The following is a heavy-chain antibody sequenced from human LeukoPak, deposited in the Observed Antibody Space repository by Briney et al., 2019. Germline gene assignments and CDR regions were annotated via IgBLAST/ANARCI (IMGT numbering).Heavy chain of an antibody. CDR2: ISGSGGST. Sequence: GGSLRLSCAASGFTFSSYGMSWVRQAPGKGLEWVSAISGSGGSTYYADSVKGRFTISRDNSKNTLYVQMNSLVDEDRWVDYCAKADCYCSGGSCCLLSCYYYYYMDVWGKGTTVTISS. J-gene: IGHJ6*03. V-gene: IGHV3-23*01. D-gene: IGHD2-15*01. CDR3: AKADCYCSGGSCCLLSCYYYYYMDV. CDR1: GFTFSSYG.